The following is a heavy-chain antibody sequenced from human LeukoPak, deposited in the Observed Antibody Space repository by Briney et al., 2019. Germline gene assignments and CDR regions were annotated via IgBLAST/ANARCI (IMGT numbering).Heavy chain of an antibody. CDR2: IKQDGSEK. J-gene: IGHJ4*02. CDR3: ARAYRSSTSCYGWWGHFDY. V-gene: IGHV3-7*01. Sequence: GGSLRLSCAASGFTFSSYWMSWVRQAPGKGREWVANIKQDGSEKYYVDSVKGRFTISRDNAKNSLYLQMNSLRAEDTAVYYCARAYRSSTSCYGWWGHFDYWGQGTLVTVSS. CDR1: GFTFSSYW. D-gene: IGHD2-2*01.